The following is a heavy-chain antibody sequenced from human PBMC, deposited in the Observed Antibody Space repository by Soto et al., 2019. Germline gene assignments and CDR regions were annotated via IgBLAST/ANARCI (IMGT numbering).Heavy chain of an antibody. V-gene: IGHV4-34*01. D-gene: IGHD2-8*01. CDR2: INHSGST. CDR1: GGSFSGYY. Sequence: QVQLHQWGAGLLKPSETLSLTCGVSGGSFSGYYWSWIRQAPGKGLEWIGEINHSGSTNYNPSLKTRLTISVDTSKTQSSLNVSSVTAADTAVYYCGRGALLVYASFDYWGQGSLVTVSS. J-gene: IGHJ4*02. CDR3: GRGALLVYASFDY.